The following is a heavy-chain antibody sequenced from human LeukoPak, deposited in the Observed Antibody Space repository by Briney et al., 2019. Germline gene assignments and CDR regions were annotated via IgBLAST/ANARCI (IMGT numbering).Heavy chain of an antibody. V-gene: IGHV3-23*01. D-gene: IGHD6-19*01. J-gene: IGHJ4*02. CDR3: AKDSFKAVAGSFDY. CDR1: XXXFXSYA. Sequence: KPGGSLXLSXXXXXXXFXSYAMSWVRQAPGKGLEWVSAISGSGGSTYYADSVKGRFTISRDNSKNTLYLQMNSLRAEDTAVYYCAKDSFKAVAGSFDYWGQGTLVTVSS. CDR2: ISGSGGST.